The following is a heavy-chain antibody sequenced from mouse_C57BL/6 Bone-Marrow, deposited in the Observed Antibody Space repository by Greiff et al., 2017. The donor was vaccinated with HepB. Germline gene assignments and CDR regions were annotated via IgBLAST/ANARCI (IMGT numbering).Heavy chain of an antibody. CDR3: ARGDEDYEAWFAY. CDR2: IYPRSGNT. V-gene: IGHV1-81*01. J-gene: IGHJ3*01. CDR1: GYTFTSYG. D-gene: IGHD2-4*01. Sequence: QVQLQQSGAELARPGASVKLSCKASGYTFTSYGISWVKQRTGQGLEWIGEIYPRSGNTYYNETFKGKATLTADKSSSTAYMELRSLTSEDSAVYCCARGDEDYEAWFAYWGQGTLVTVSA.